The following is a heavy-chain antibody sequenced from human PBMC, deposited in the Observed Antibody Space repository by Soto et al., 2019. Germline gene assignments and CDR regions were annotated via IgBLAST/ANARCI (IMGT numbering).Heavy chain of an antibody. Sequence: GASVKLSCKASGFTFTSSAVQWVRQARGQRLEWIGWIVVGSGNTNYAQKFQERVTITRDMSTSTAYMELSSLRSEDTAVYYCTAPRESGSNWVLFDYWGQGTLVTGSS. D-gene: IGHD1-26*01. CDR2: IVVGSGNT. V-gene: IGHV1-58*01. J-gene: IGHJ4*02. CDR3: TAPRESGSNWVLFDY. CDR1: GFTFTSSA.